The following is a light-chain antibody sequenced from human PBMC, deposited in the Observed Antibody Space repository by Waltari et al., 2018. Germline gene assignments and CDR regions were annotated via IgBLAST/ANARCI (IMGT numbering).Light chain of an antibody. CDR2: GAS. V-gene: IGKV3-15*01. J-gene: IGKJ1*01. CDR1: LSVSSN. CDR3: QQYNNWPRT. Sequence: EIVMTQSPATLSVSPGERATLSCRASLSVSSNLAWYQQKLGQAPRLLIYGASTRATGIPARFSGSGSGTEFTLTISSLQSEDFALYYCQQYNNWPRTFGQGTKVEIK.